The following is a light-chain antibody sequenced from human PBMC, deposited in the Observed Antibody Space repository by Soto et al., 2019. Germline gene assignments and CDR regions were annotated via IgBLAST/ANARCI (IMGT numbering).Light chain of an antibody. CDR3: QQYNNWPPIT. Sequence: EIVLTQSPGTLSFSPGERATLSCRAIQSVSSSYLAWYQQKPGQAPRLLIYGASSRATGIPDRFSGSGSGTEFTLTISSLQSEDFAVYYCQQYNNWPPITFGQGTRLEIK. CDR2: GAS. V-gene: IGKV3-20*01. J-gene: IGKJ5*01. CDR1: QSVSSSY.